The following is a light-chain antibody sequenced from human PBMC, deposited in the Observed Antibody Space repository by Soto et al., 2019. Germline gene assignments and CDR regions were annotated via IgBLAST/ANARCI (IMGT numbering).Light chain of an antibody. V-gene: IGLV2-14*01. CDR1: SSDVGGYNY. CDR2: DVS. J-gene: IGLJ2*01. Sequence: QSALTQPASVSGSPGQSITISCTGTSSDVGGYNYVSWYQQHPGKAPKLMIYDVSNRPSGVSNRFSGSKSGNTASLTISGXXXXXEADYYCSSYTSSSTPVVXGGGTKVTVL. CDR3: SSYTSSSTPVV.